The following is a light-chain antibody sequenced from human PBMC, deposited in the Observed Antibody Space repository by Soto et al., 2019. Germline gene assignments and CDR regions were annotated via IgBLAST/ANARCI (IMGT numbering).Light chain of an antibody. V-gene: IGLV2-23*01. J-gene: IGLJ1*01. Sequence: QSVLTQPASVSGSPGQSITISCSGTSSDVGIYNLVSWYQQYPGKAPKLMIYEGTKRPSGVSNRFSGSKSGNTASLTISGLQAEDEADYYCCSYAGSTTFVFGTGTKLTVL. CDR1: SSDVGIYNL. CDR3: CSYAGSTTFV. CDR2: EGT.